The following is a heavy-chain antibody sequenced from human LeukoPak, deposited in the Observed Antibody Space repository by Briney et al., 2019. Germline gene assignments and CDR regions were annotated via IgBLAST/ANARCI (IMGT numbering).Heavy chain of an antibody. D-gene: IGHD4-17*01. J-gene: IGHJ5*02. V-gene: IGHV1-2*02. Sequence: ASVKVSCKASGYTFTGYYMHWVRQAPGQGLEWMGWINPNSGGTNYAQKFQGRVTMTRDTSISTAHMELSRLRSDDTAVYYCARERIRFNWFDPWGQGTLVTVSS. CDR2: INPNSGGT. CDR3: ARERIRFNWFDP. CDR1: GYTFTGYY.